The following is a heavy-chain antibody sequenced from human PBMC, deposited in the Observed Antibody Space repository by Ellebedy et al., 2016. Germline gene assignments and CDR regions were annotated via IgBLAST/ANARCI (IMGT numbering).Heavy chain of an antibody. CDR2: INHSGST. V-gene: IGHV4-34*01. J-gene: IGHJ4*02. CDR1: GGSFSGYY. Sequence: SETLSLTCAVYGGSFSGYYWSWIRQPPGKGLEWIGEINHSGSTYYNPSLKSRVTISVDTSKNQFSLKLSSVTAADTAVYYCARDPLRSSGWYNYWGQGTLVTVSS. CDR3: ARDPLRSSGWYNY. D-gene: IGHD6-19*01.